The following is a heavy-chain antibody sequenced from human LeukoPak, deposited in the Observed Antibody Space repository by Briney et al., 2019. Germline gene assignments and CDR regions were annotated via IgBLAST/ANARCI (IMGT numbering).Heavy chain of an antibody. CDR1: GFTFSGYA. V-gene: IGHV3-30-3*01. Sequence: GGSLRLSCAASGFTFSGYAMQWVRQAPGKGVDWVAGISHDGNHKYYPDSVKGRFTISRDNSRNTLYLQLNSLRAEDTAVYYCARAHSKMTTVTETDYGGQGTLVTVSS. J-gene: IGHJ4*02. CDR2: ISHDGNHK. CDR3: ARAHSKMTTVTETDY. D-gene: IGHD4-17*01.